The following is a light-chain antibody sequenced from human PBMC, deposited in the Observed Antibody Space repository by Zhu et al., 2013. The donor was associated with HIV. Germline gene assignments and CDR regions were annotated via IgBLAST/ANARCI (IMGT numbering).Light chain of an antibody. CDR1: QSVSSNY. CDR2: GAS. J-gene: IGKJ2*04. Sequence: EIVLTQSPGTVSLSPGEGVTLFCRASQSVSSNYVAWYQQNSGQAPRLLIYGASSRATGIPDRFTGSGSGTDFTLTINRLETEDFAIYFCQQSYTFPCSFGQGTKLEIK. V-gene: IGKV3-20*01. CDR3: QQSYTFPCS.